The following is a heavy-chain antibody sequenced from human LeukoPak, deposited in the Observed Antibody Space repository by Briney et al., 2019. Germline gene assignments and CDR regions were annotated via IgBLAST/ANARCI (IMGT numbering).Heavy chain of an antibody. Sequence: ASVKVSCKASGYTFTSYYMHRVRQAPGQGLEWMGIINPSGGSTSYAQKFQGRVTMTRDTSTSTVYMELSSLRSEDTAVYYCARDRRRNCSGGSCYLNWFDPWGQGTLVTVSS. D-gene: IGHD2-15*01. CDR1: GYTFTSYY. CDR3: ARDRRRNCSGGSCYLNWFDP. V-gene: IGHV1-46*01. J-gene: IGHJ5*02. CDR2: INPSGGST.